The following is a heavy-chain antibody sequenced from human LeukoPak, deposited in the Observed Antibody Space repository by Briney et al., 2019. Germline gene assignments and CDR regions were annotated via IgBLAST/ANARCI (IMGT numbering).Heavy chain of an antibody. CDR3: ARGPVRFLEWRPNDY. V-gene: IGHV4-38-2*02. D-gene: IGHD3-3*01. Sequence: SETLSLTCTVSGYSISSGYYWGWIRQPPGKGLEWIGSIYHSGSTYYNPSLKSRVTISVDTSKNQSSLKLSSVTAADTAVYYCARGPVRFLEWRPNDYWGQGTLVTVSS. CDR1: GYSISSGYY. J-gene: IGHJ4*02. CDR2: IYHSGST.